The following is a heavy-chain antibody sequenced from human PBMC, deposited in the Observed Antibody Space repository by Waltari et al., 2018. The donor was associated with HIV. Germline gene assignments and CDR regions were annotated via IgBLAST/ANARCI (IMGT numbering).Heavy chain of an antibody. CDR3: TRDLSTYGHEFDY. Sequence: EVPLVESGGDLVQPGGSLRLPCAASGFPFRSYWMHWIRQVPGEGLVLVSHISTDGSDTSYLESVKGRFTISRDNAKNTLYLQMNSLRVEDTAIYYCTRDLSTYGHEFDYWGQGTLVTVAS. CDR1: GFPFRSYW. D-gene: IGHD3-16*01. V-gene: IGHV3-74*01. CDR2: ISTDGSDT. J-gene: IGHJ4*02.